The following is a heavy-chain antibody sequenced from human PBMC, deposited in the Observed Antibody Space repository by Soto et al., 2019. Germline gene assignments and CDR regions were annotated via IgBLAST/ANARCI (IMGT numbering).Heavy chain of an antibody. J-gene: IGHJ5*02. D-gene: IGHD2-15*01. CDR2: ISSGGTYT. V-gene: IGHV3-74*01. CDR1: GFTLSTYW. CDR3: ARTFVDGMAGFGP. Sequence: EVHLVESGGGLVQPGGSLRLSCAASGFTLSTYWMHWVRQVPGKGLVWVSRISSGGTYTNYADSVKGRFTISRDSARNTLSLQMNYLTGEDTAVYYCARTFVDGMAGFGPWGQGTLVTVSS.